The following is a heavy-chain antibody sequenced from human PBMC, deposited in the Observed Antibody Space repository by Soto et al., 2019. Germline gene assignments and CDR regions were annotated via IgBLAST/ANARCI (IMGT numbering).Heavy chain of an antibody. CDR3: ARAYMTTVTTLDY. V-gene: IGHV2-70*01. CDR2: IDWDNDK. J-gene: IGHJ4*02. CDR1: VFSLSTSGMC. D-gene: IGHD4-17*01. Sequence: SGPTLVNPTHTPALTYTFCVFSLSTSGMCVSLIRQPPGKALEWLALIDWDNDKYYNTSLKTRLTISKDTSKNQVVLTLTNMDPVDTGTYYCARAYMTTVTTLDYWGQGTLVTVSS.